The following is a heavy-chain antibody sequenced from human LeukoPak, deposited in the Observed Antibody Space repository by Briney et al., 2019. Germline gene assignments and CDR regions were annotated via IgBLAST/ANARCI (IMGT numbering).Heavy chain of an antibody. D-gene: IGHD2-15*01. CDR3: AREDRYCSGGSCYS. Sequence: SETLSLTCTVSGGSISSYYWSWIRQPAGKGLEWIGRIYTSGSTNYNPSLKSRVIISVDTSKNQFSLELSSVTAADTAVYYCAREDRYCSGGSCYSWGQGTLVTVSS. V-gene: IGHV4-4*07. J-gene: IGHJ4*02. CDR2: IYTSGST. CDR1: GGSISSYY.